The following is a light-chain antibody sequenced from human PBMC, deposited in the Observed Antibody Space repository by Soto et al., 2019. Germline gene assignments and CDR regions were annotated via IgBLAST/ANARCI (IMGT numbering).Light chain of an antibody. J-gene: IGKJ5*01. V-gene: IGKV3-20*01. Sequence: EIVLTQSPATLSLSPGERATLSCRASPSVTNYLAWYQQKPGQPPRLLIYGAFNRAAGIPARFSGSESGTDFTLTISRLEPEDFAVYYCQQYGSPPITFGQGTRLEIK. CDR3: QQYGSPPIT. CDR2: GAF. CDR1: PSVTNY.